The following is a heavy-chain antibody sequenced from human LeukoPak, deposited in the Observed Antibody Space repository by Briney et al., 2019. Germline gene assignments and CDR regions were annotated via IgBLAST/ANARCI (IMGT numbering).Heavy chain of an antibody. J-gene: IGHJ4*02. CDR3: ARVGATTFDD. Sequence: PSETLSLTCTVSGGSISSYYWSWIRQPPGKGLEWIGYIYYSGSTNYNPSLKSRVTISVDTSKNQFSLKLSSVTAADTAVYYCARVGATTFDDWCQGTLVTVSS. CDR2: IYYSGST. CDR1: GGSISSYY. V-gene: IGHV4-59*01. D-gene: IGHD1-26*01.